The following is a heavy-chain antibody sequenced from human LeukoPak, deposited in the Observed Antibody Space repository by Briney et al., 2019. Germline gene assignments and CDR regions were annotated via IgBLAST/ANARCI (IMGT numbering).Heavy chain of an antibody. CDR2: ISANGIST. CDR1: GFTLTSYA. J-gene: IGHJ4*02. Sequence: PGGSLRLSCAASGFTLTSYAMNWVRQAPGKGLEWVSGISANGISTNYADSVKGRFTISRDNSKNTLYLQMNSLRAGDTAIYYCARGRWPGGHFDYWGQGTLVTVSS. V-gene: IGHV3-23*01. D-gene: IGHD4-23*01. CDR3: ARGRWPGGHFDY.